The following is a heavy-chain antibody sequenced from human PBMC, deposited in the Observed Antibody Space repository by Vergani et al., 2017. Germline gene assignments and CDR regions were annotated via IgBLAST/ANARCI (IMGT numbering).Heavy chain of an antibody. J-gene: IGHJ5*02. D-gene: IGHD2-2*01. CDR3: AREGPCSSTSGYASVGTNWFDP. Sequence: QLQLQESGPGLVKPSETLSPTCTVPGGSISSSSYYWGWIRQPPGKGLEWIGSIYYRGSTYYNPSLKSRVTISVDTSKNQFSLKLRSVTAADTAVYYCAREGPCSSTSGYASVGTNWFDPWSQGTLVTVS. CDR1: GGSISSSSYY. CDR2: IYYRGST. V-gene: IGHV4-39*02.